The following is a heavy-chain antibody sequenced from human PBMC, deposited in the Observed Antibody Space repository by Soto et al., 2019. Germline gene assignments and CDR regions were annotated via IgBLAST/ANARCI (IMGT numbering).Heavy chain of an antibody. D-gene: IGHD3-9*01. Sequence: SVKVSCKASGGTFSSYAISWVRQAPGQGLEWMGGIIPIFGTANYAQKFQGRVTITADESTSTAYMELSSLRSEDTAVYYCAKGGYDILTGYLVSYYYYGMDVWGQGTTVTVSS. V-gene: IGHV1-69*13. CDR3: AKGGYDILTGYLVSYYYYGMDV. J-gene: IGHJ6*02. CDR1: GGTFSSYA. CDR2: IIPIFGTA.